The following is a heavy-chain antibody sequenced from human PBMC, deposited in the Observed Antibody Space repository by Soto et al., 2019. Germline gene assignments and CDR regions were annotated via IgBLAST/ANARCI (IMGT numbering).Heavy chain of an antibody. D-gene: IGHD4-17*01. J-gene: IGHJ4*02. CDR2: INAGNGNT. Sequence: ASVKVSCKASGYTFTSYAMHWVRQAPGQRLEWMGWINAGNGNTKYSQKFQGRVTITRDTSASTAYMELSSLRSEDTTVYYCARGYDYGDYGHDYWGQGTLVTVSS. CDR1: GYTFTSYA. CDR3: ARGYDYGDYGHDY. V-gene: IGHV1-3*01.